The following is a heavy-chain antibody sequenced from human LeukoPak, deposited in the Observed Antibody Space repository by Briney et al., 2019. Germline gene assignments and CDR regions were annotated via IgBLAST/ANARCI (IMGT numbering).Heavy chain of an antibody. D-gene: IGHD6-6*01. CDR2: IYYSGST. J-gene: IGHJ6*02. V-gene: IGHV4-59*01. CDR3: ARDPGSGSSSPFYYYYYGMDV. Sequence: SETLSLTCTVSGGSISSYYWSWIRQPPGKGLEWIGYIYYSGSTNYNPSLKSRVTISVDTSKNQFSLKLSSVTAADTAVYYRARDPGSGSSSPFYYYYYGMDVWGQGTTVTVSS. CDR1: GGSISSYY.